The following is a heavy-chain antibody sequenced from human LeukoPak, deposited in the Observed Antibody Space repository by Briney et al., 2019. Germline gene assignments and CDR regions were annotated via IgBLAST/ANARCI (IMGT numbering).Heavy chain of an antibody. J-gene: IGHJ3*02. CDR2: ISYDGSNK. CDR3: ANLGWGPVEWFRELFPFDI. V-gene: IGHV3-30*18. CDR1: GFTFSSYG. Sequence: PGGSLRLSCAASGFTFSSYGMHWVRQAPGKGLEWVAVISYDGSNKYYADSVKGRFTISRDNSKNTLYLQMNSLRAEDTAVYYCANLGWGPVEWFRELFPFDIRGQGTMVTVSS. D-gene: IGHD3-10*01.